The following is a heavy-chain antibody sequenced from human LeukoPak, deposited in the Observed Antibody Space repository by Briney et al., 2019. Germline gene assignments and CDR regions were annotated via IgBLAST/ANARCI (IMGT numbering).Heavy chain of an antibody. D-gene: IGHD5-18*01. V-gene: IGHV3-74*01. CDR1: GFTFTNYW. J-gene: IGHJ4*02. Sequence: GGSVRLSCAASGFTFTNYWMHWVRQAPGKGLVWVSRINNDGSTTTYADSVKGRFTVSRDNAKNTLYLQMNSLRAEDTAVYYCVRDGGYSFGFWGQGTLVTLSS. CDR2: INNDGSTT. CDR3: VRDGGYSFGF.